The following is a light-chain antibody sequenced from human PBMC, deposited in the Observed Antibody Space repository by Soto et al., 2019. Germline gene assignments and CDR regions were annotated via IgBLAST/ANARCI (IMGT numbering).Light chain of an antibody. CDR1: QSVRSN. Sequence: EIVMTQSPATLSVSPGERATLSCRASQSVRSNLAWYQQKPGQAPRLLIYNTSIRATGIPARFSGSGSGTEFTLTISGLQSEDFAIYYCQQYNYWPPYTFGQGTKLEIK. J-gene: IGKJ2*01. CDR2: NTS. CDR3: QQYNYWPPYT. V-gene: IGKV3-15*01.